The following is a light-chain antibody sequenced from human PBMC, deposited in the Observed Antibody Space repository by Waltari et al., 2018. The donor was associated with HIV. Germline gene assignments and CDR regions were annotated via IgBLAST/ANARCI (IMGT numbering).Light chain of an antibody. Sequence: NFMLTQPHSVSESPGKTVTVSCTRSSGSIASNYVQWYQQRPGSAPTTVIYGDNQRPSGGPDRFSGSVDRSSDSASLTIAGLKTEDEADYYCQSYDSSNHAVFGGGTKLTVL. J-gene: IGLJ3*02. V-gene: IGLV6-57*03. CDR2: GDN. CDR1: SGSIASNY. CDR3: QSYDSSNHAV.